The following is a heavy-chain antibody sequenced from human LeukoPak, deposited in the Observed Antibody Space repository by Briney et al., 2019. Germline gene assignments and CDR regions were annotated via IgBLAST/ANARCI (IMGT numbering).Heavy chain of an antibody. Sequence: GGSLRLSCAASGFTVSSNYMSWIRQAPGKGLELVSIIYSAGNTYYADSVKGRFTISRDDSKNTLSLQMNSLRAEDTAVYYCVSHSDPLNSYSFDYWGQGTLVTVSS. CDR1: GFTVSSNY. CDR3: VSHSDPLNSYSFDY. J-gene: IGHJ4*02. D-gene: IGHD3-9*01. CDR2: IYSAGNT. V-gene: IGHV3-53*01.